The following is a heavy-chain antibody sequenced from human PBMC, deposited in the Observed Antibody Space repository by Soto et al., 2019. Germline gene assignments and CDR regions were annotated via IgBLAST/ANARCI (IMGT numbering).Heavy chain of an antibody. D-gene: IGHD5-12*01. CDR3: AREGSYSAYNFAHGIQLWSFDF. CDR1: GGSINTFY. Sequence: SETLSLTCTVSGGSINTFYWSWVRQPAGKGLEWIGRIFSSGSTSFNPALESRVAMSVDTSKNHFSLNLSSVTASDMAVYYCAREGSYSAYNFAHGIQLWSFDFWGQGALVTVSS. J-gene: IGHJ4*02. CDR2: IFSSGST. V-gene: IGHV4-4*07.